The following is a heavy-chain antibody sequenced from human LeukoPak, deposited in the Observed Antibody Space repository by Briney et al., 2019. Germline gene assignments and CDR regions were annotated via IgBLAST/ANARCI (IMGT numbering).Heavy chain of an antibody. CDR1: GFSFSASA. CDR2: ITSTGSAI. Sequence: GGSLRLSCAASGFSFSASAMRWVRQAPGKGLEWVSFITSTGSAIDYADSVKGRFAISRDNANNTLFLQMNSLRVEDTAVYYCARLIIYDGRDYWGQGTLVTVSS. J-gene: IGHJ4*02. CDR3: ARLIIYDGRDY. V-gene: IGHV3-48*01. D-gene: IGHD3-3*01.